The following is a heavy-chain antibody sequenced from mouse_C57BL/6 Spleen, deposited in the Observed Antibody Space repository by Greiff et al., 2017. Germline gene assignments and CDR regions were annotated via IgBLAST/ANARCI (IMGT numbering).Heavy chain of an antibody. V-gene: IGHV5-17*01. CDR3: ASEDYDYEAWFAY. D-gene: IGHD2-4*01. J-gene: IGHJ3*01. CDR1: GFTFSDYG. Sequence: EVKLMASGGGLVKPGGSLKLSCAASGFTFSDYGMHWVRQAPEKGLAWVAYISSGSSTLYSADSVTGRFTISTDNAKNPLFLQMTSLSPEDTARYYCASEDYDYEAWFAYWGQGTLVTGSA. CDR2: ISSGSSTL.